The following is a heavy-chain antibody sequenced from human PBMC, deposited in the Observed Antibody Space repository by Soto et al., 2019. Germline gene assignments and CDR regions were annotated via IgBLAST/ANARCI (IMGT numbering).Heavy chain of an antibody. V-gene: IGHV1-18*01. D-gene: IGHD1-26*01. CDR2: ISAKNGVT. CDR3: VRDRDSDTWPSRDV. J-gene: IGHJ6*02. CDR1: GYSFTRNG. Sequence: QVHLVQSGAELKKPGASVRVSCKASGYSFTRNGISWVRQAPGQGLEWMGWISAKNGVTNYAHKFQGRVIMTTDTSTSTAYMEMRRMRSDDTAVYYCVRDRDSDTWPSRDVWGQGTTVTVSS.